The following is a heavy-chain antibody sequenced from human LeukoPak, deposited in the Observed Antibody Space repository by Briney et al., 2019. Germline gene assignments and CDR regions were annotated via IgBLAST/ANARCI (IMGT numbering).Heavy chain of an antibody. CDR2: ISSSSSTI. CDR3: AIVTRSYYYDSSGQSPDD. V-gene: IGHV3-48*01. CDR1: GFTFSSYS. J-gene: IGHJ4*02. D-gene: IGHD3-22*01. Sequence: QPGGSLRLSCAASGFTFSSYSMNWVRKAPGKGLEWVSYISSSSSTIYYADSVKSRFTISRDNAKNSLYPQMNSLRAEDTALYYCAIVTRSYYYDSSGQSPDDWSQGTLVTVSS.